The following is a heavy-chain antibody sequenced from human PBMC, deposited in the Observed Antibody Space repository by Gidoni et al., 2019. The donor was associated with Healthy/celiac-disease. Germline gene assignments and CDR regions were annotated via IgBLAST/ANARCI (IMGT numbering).Heavy chain of an antibody. CDR1: GFTFSSYA. CDR3: ARGLPTDYYGIDV. V-gene: IGHV3-30*04. D-gene: IGHD1-26*01. CDR2: ISYDGSNK. Sequence: QVQLVASAGCVVHPGRSPRLSCVSSGFTFSSYAMPWVPQAPGKGLERVAVISYDGSNKYYADSVKGRFTISRDNSKNTLYLQMNSLRAEDTAVYYCARGLPTDYYGIDVWGQGTTVTVSS. J-gene: IGHJ6*02.